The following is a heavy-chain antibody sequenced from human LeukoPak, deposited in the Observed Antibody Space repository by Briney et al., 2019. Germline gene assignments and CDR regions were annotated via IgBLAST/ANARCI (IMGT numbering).Heavy chain of an antibody. CDR2: ISSSGSTI. Sequence: GGSLRLSCAGSGFTFSDYYMSWIRQAPGKGLEWVSYISSSGSTIYYADSVKGRFTISRDNAKNSLYLQMNSLRAEDTAVYYCARVMKEVNHYYDSSGWSCAFLLCGAFDIWGQGTMVTVSS. J-gene: IGHJ3*02. D-gene: IGHD3-22*01. V-gene: IGHV3-11*01. CDR1: GFTFSDYY. CDR3: ARVMKEVNHYYDSSGWSCAFLLCGAFDI.